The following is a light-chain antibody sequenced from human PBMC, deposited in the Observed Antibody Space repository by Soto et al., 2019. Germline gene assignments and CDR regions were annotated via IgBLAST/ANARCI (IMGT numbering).Light chain of an antibody. V-gene: IGKV3-15*01. J-gene: IGKJ1*01. CDR3: QQYNNWPRT. Sequence: EIVITHSPAPLSVSAGERATLSCRASQSVSNNLAWYQQKPGQAPRLLIYAASTRATGIPARFSGSGSGTEFTLTISSLQSEDFAVYYCQQYNNWPRTFGQGTKVDIK. CDR2: AAS. CDR1: QSVSNN.